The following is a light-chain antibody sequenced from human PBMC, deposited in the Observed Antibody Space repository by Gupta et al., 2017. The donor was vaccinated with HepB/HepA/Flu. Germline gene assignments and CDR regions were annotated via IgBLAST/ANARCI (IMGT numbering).Light chain of an antibody. Sequence: EIVLTQSPGTLSLSPGERATLSCRASQSVSSSYLALYQQKPGQAPRLLIYGASSRATGIPDRFSGSGSGTDFTLTISRLEPEDFAVYYCQQYGSSPALTFGGGTKVEIK. CDR3: QQYGSSPALT. CDR2: GAS. CDR1: QSVSSSY. V-gene: IGKV3-20*01. J-gene: IGKJ4*01.